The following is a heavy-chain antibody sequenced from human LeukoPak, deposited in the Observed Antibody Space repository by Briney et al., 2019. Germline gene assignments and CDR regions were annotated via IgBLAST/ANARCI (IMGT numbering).Heavy chain of an antibody. J-gene: IGHJ4*02. CDR2: ISWNSGSI. D-gene: IGHD3-10*01. V-gene: IGHV3-9*01. CDR1: GFTFDDYA. Sequence: GGSLRLSCAASGFTFDDYAMHWVRQAPGKGLEWASGISWNSGSIGYADSVKGRFTISRDNAKNSLYLQMNSLRAEDTALYYCAKDMEIGSGSYYNFDYWGQGTLVTVSS. CDR3: AKDMEIGSGSYYNFDY.